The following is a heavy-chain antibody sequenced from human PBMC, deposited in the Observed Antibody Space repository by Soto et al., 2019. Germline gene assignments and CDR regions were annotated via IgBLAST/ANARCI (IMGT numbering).Heavy chain of an antibody. D-gene: IGHD3-22*01. CDR2: IWYDGSNK. CDR1: GFTFSSYG. V-gene: IGHV3-33*01. J-gene: IGHJ4*02. CDR3: AREYDISGYPRYYFGY. Sequence: QVQLVESGGGVVQPGRSLRLSCAASGFTFSSYGMHWVRQAPGKGLEWVAVIWYDGSNKYYADSVKGRFTISRDNSKNTPDLQLNSLSAEDTAVYYCAREYDISGYPRYYFGYWGQGTLVPVSS.